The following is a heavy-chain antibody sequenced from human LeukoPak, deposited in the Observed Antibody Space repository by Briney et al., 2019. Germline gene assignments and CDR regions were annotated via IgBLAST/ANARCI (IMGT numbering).Heavy chain of an antibody. CDR1: GFTFSSYA. J-gene: IGHJ6*02. D-gene: IGHD3-3*01. V-gene: IGHV3-23*01. CDR3: AKSVAIYFYYGLDV. Sequence: GGSLRLSCAASGFTFSSYAMSWVGQTPGKGLEWVSAISGSGGSTYYADSVKGRFTISRDNSKNTLFLQVNSLRAEDTAPYYCAKSVAIYFYYGLDVWGQGTTVAVSS. CDR2: ISGSGGST.